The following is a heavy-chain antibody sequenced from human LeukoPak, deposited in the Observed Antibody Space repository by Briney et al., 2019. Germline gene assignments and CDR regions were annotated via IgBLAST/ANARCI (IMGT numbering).Heavy chain of an antibody. CDR3: AKDVLLWFGEGNYFDY. CDR1: GFTFSSYA. V-gene: IGHV3-23*01. J-gene: IGHJ4*02. Sequence: GGSLRLSCAASGFTFSSYAMSWVRQAPGKVLEWVSAISGSGGSTYYADSVKGRFTISRDNSKNTLYLQMNSLRAEDTAVYYCAKDVLLWFGEGNYFDYWGQGTLVTVSS. CDR2: ISGSGGST. D-gene: IGHD3-10*01.